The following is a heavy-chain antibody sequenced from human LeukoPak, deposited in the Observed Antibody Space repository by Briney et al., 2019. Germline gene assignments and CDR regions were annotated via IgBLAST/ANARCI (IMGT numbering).Heavy chain of an antibody. V-gene: IGHV3-30-3*01. CDR2: ISYDGNNK. Sequence: GGSLRLSCAASAASGFTFSSYAFHWVRQAPGKGLEWVAVISYDGNNKYYADSVRGRFTISRDNSKSTLFLQMNSLRVEDTAVYYCATEGSVNYYYGISGYYNHWGQGTLVTVSS. J-gene: IGHJ4*02. CDR3: ATEGSVNYYYGISGYYNH. CDR1: GFTFSSYA. D-gene: IGHD3-22*01.